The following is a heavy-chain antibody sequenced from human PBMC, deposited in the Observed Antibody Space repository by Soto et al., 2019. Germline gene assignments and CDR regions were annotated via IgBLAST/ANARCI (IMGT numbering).Heavy chain of an antibody. V-gene: IGHV3-23*01. Sequence: EVQLLESGGGLVQPGGSLRLSCTASGFTFSSYAMNWVRQAPGKGLEWVSVISGSGGSTYYADSVKGRFTISRDNSKNTLYLQMTSLRAEDTALYYCASLTSGWYFHYLGQGTLVTVSS. CDR3: ASLTSGWYFHY. D-gene: IGHD6-19*01. CDR2: ISGSGGST. J-gene: IGHJ4*02. CDR1: GFTFSSYA.